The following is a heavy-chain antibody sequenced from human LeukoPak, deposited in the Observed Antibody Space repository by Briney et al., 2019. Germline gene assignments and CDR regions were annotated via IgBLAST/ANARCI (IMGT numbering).Heavy chain of an antibody. D-gene: IGHD2-15*01. J-gene: IGHJ4*02. CDR2: ISGSGGST. CDR1: GFTFSSYA. Sequence: GGSLRLSCAASGFTFSSYAMSWVRQAPGKGLQWVSTISGSGGSTYYADSVKGRFTISRDNSKNPLVLQMNSLGAEDTAVYYCAKVPREGYCSGGRCYVFFFDYWGQGTLVTVSS. V-gene: IGHV3-23*01. CDR3: AKVPREGYCSGGRCYVFFFDY.